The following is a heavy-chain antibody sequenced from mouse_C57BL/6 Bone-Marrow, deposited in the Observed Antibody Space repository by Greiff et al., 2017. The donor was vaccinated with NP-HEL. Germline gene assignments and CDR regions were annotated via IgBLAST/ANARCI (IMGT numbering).Heavy chain of an antibody. CDR3: ARRKGGYYVDYAMDY. J-gene: IGHJ4*01. D-gene: IGHD2-3*01. V-gene: IGHV1-59*01. CDR2: IDPSDSYT. Sequence: QVQLQQPGAELVRPGTSVKLSCKASGYTFTSYWMHWVKQRPGQGLEWIGVIDPSDSYTNYNQKFKGKATLTVDTSSSTAYMQLSSLTSEDSAVYYCARRKGGYYVDYAMDYWGQGTSVTVSS. CDR1: GYTFTSYW.